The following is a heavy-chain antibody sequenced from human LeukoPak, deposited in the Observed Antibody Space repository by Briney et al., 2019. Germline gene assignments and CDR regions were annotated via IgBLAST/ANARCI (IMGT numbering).Heavy chain of an antibody. CDR3: ARVRGYCSSTSCYTAIAY. CDR1: GFTFDDYG. J-gene: IGHJ4*02. V-gene: IGHV3-20*04. CDR2: INWNGGST. Sequence: GGSLRLSCAASGFTFDDYGMSWVRQAPGKGLEWVSGINWNGGSTGYADSVKGRFTISRDNAKNSLYLQMNSLRAEDTALYYCARVRGYCSSTSCYTAIAYWGQGTLVTVSS. D-gene: IGHD2-2*02.